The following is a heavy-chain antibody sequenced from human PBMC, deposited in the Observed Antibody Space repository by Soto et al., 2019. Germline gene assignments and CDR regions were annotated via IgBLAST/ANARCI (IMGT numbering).Heavy chain of an antibody. J-gene: IGHJ2*01. D-gene: IGHD3-3*01. CDR1: GFTLSNFW. V-gene: IGHV3-74*01. Sequence: EVQLVESGGGLVQPGGSLRLSCAASGFTLSNFWMHWVRQVPGKGLVWVSRINDDGSRTKYADSVEGRLTISRANAKNTLFLQMDSLRVEATAVYYCVRDHHDYDFWSCNPRGYFDLWGRGTLVTVSS. CDR2: INDDGSRT. CDR3: VRDHHDYDFWSCNPRGYFDL.